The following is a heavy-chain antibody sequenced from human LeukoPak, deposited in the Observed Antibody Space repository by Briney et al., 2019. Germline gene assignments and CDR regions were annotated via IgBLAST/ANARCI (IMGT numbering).Heavy chain of an antibody. CDR3: ARTVDYGGNPSGFDY. D-gene: IGHD4-23*01. CDR2: IYHSGST. Sequence: SSETLSLTCTVSGYSIGSGYYWGWIRQPPGEGLEWIGSIYHSGSTYYNPSLKSRVTISVDTSKNQFSLKLSSVTAADTAVYYCARTVDYGGNPSGFDYWGQGTLVTVSS. V-gene: IGHV4-38-2*02. J-gene: IGHJ4*02. CDR1: GYSIGSGYY.